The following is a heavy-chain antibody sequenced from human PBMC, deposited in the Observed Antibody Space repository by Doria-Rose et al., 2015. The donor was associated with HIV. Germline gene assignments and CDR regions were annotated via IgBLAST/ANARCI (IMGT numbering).Heavy chain of an antibody. V-gene: IGHV4-31*02. D-gene: IGHD6-13*01. J-gene: IGHJ4*02. CDR1: GGSISGGGYY. CDR3: ARCGTAATGYYFDY. Sequence: VSGGSISGGGYYWSWIRQHPGKGLEWIGYIYYNGSPYYNPSLKSRVTISVDTSKNQFSLKLSSVTAADTAVYYCARCGTAATGYYFDYWGQGTLVTVSS. CDR2: IYYNGSP.